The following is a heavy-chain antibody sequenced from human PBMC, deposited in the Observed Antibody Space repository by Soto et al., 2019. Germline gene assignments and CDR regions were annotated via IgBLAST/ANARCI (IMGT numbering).Heavy chain of an antibody. CDR2: IRSKAYGGTT. Sequence: GGSLRLSCTASGFTFGDYAMSWFRQAPGKGLEWVGFIRSKAYGGTTEYAASVKGRFTISRDDSKSIAYLQLNSLKTEDTAVYCCTRDEYYDILTGYYTPFHYYDYMDVWGKGTTVTVSS. CDR3: TRDEYYDILTGYYTPFHYYDYMDV. V-gene: IGHV3-49*03. J-gene: IGHJ6*03. CDR1: GFTFGDYA. D-gene: IGHD3-9*01.